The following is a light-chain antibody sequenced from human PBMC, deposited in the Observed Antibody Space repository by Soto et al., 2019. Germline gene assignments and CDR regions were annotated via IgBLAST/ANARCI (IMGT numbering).Light chain of an antibody. Sequence: IVLTQSPGTLSLSPGERATLSCRASQSVSSSYLAWYQQKPGQAPRLLIYGASTRATGIPARFSGSGSGTEFTLTISSLQSEDFAVYYCQQYNNWALTFGGGTKVDIK. J-gene: IGKJ4*01. CDR3: QQYNNWALT. V-gene: IGKV3-15*01. CDR2: GAS. CDR1: QSVSSSY.